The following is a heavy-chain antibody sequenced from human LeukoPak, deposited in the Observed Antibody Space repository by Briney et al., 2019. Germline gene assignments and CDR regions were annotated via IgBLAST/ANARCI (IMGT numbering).Heavy chain of an antibody. CDR1: GFTFSSYS. D-gene: IGHD3-16*01. CDR3: AIWETDQGGEFDS. V-gene: IGHV3-21*01. Sequence: PGGSLRLSCAASGFTFSSYSMNWVRQAPGKGLEWVSSITGTSNYRYYSVSVKGRFTISRDNARNSLYLQMNGLRVEDTAVYFCAIWETDQGGEFDSWGQGTLVIVSS. CDR2: ITGTSNYR. J-gene: IGHJ4*02.